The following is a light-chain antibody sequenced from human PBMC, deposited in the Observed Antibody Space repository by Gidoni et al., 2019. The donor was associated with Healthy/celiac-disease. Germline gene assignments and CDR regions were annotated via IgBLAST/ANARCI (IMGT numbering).Light chain of an antibody. Sequence: EIVLTQSPGTLSLSPGERATLSCRASQSVSSYLAWYQQKPGQAPRLLIYAASNRATGIPDRFSGSGSGTDFTLTISRLVPEDFAVYYCQQYLSFWTFXQXTKVEIK. CDR1: QSVSSY. CDR2: AAS. CDR3: QQYLSFWT. V-gene: IGKV3-20*01. J-gene: IGKJ1*01.